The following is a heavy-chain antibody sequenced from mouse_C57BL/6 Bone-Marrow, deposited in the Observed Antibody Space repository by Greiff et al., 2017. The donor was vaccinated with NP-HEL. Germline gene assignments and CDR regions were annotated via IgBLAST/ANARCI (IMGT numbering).Heavy chain of an antibody. V-gene: IGHV5-15*01. Sequence: EVHLVESGGGLVQPGGSLKLSCAASGFTFSDYGMAWVRQAPRKGPEWVAFISNLAYSIYYADTVTGRFTISRENAKNTLYLEMSSLRSEDTAMYYCARHEDAWFAYWGQGTLVTVSA. CDR2: ISNLAYSI. CDR3: ARHEDAWFAY. J-gene: IGHJ3*01. CDR1: GFTFSDYG.